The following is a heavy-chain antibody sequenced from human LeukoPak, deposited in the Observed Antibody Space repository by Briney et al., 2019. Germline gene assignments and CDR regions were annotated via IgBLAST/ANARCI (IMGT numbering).Heavy chain of an antibody. J-gene: IGHJ3*02. CDR2: IIPILGIA. D-gene: IGHD2-8*01. V-gene: IGHV1-69*04. CDR1: GGTFSSYA. CDR3: AAGRKWSGDAFDI. Sequence: SVKVSCKASGGTFSSYAISWVRQAPGQGLEWMGRIIPILGIANYAQKFQDRVTITADKSTSTAYMELSSLRSEDSAVYYCAAGRKWSGDAFDIWGQGTMVTVSS.